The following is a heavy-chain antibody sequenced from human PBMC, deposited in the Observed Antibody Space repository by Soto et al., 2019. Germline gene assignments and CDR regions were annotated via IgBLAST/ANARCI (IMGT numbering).Heavy chain of an antibody. CDR3: AREGCSSTSCQNWFDP. CDR1: GYSFTRYW. J-gene: IGHJ5*02. CDR2: IYPGDSDT. Sequence: GASLKISCKGSGYSFTRYWIGWVRPMPGKGLEWLGIIYPGDSDTRYSPSFQGQVTISADKSISTAYLQWSSLKASDTAMYYCAREGCSSTSCQNWFDPWGQGTLVTVSS. D-gene: IGHD2-2*01. V-gene: IGHV5-51*01.